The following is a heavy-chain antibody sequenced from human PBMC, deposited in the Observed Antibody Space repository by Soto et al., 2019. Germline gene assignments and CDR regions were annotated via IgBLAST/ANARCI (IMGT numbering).Heavy chain of an antibody. D-gene: IGHD1-7*01. CDR1: GFTFSSYA. CDR3: STATTLGWFDP. CDR2: ISGSGGST. J-gene: IGHJ5*02. Sequence: GGSLRLSCAASGFTFSSYAMSWVRQAPGKGLEWVSAISGSGGSTYYADSVKGRFTISRDNSKNTLYLQMNSLRTDDTAVYYCSTATTLGWFDPWGQGTLVTVSS. V-gene: IGHV3-23*01.